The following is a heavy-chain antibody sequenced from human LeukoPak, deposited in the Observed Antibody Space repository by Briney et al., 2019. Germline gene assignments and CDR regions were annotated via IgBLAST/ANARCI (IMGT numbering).Heavy chain of an antibody. CDR2: ISYDGSNK. CDR3: ASSELELGNYYMDV. V-gene: IGHV3-30-3*01. Sequence: VRSLRLSCAASRFTLSSYAMHWVRQAPGKGLEWVAGISYDGSNKYYADSVKGRFTISRDNSKNTLYLQMNSLRAEDTAVYYCASSELELGNYYMDVWGKGTTVTVSS. J-gene: IGHJ6*03. CDR1: RFTLSSYA. D-gene: IGHD1-7*01.